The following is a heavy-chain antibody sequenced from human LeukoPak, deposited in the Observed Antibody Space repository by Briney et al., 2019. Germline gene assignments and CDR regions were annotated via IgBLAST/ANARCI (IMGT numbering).Heavy chain of an antibody. J-gene: IGHJ4*02. Sequence: GASVKVSCKVSGYTLTELSMHWVRQAPGKGLEWMGGFDPEDGETIYAQKFQGRVTMTEDTSTDTAYMELSSLRSEDTAVYYCATGYYYGSGSYYNGDYWGQGTLVTVSS. CDR1: GYTLTELS. D-gene: IGHD3-10*01. CDR3: ATGYYYGSGSYYNGDY. CDR2: FDPEDGET. V-gene: IGHV1-24*01.